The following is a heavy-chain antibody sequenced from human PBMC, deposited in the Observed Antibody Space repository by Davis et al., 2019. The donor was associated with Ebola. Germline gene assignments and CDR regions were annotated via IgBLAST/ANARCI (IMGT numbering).Heavy chain of an antibody. D-gene: IGHD6-13*01. J-gene: IGHJ1*01. CDR2: IRGSGGST. V-gene: IGHV3-23*01. CDR3: ARYSSSSQG. CDR1: AFTSSSYA. Sequence: GESLNISCAASAFTSSSYAMSWLRQAPGKGLEWVSAIRGSGGSTYYADSVTGRFTISRDNSNNTLYPQMNSLRAEDTTVYYCARYSSSSQGWGQGTLVTVSS.